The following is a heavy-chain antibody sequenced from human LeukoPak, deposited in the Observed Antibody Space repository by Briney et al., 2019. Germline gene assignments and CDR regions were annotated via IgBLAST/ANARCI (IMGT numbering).Heavy chain of an antibody. J-gene: IGHJ5*02. V-gene: IGHV1-2*02. CDR1: GYTFTGDY. Sequence: ASVKVSCKASGYTFTGDYMHWVRQAPGQRLEWMGWINPNSGGTNYEQKFQSRVTMTRDTSISTAYMELSRLRSDDTAVYYCARDPSSSWYKIWFDPWGQGTLVTVSS. D-gene: IGHD6-13*01. CDR2: INPNSGGT. CDR3: ARDPSSSWYKIWFDP.